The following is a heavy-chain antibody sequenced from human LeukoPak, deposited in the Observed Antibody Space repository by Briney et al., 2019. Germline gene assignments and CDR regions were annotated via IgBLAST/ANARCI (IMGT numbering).Heavy chain of an antibody. D-gene: IGHD3-10*01. Sequence: SETLSLTCAVSGYSISSGYYWGWIRQPPGKGLEWIGSIYHSGSTYYNPSLKSRVPISVDTSKNRFSLKLSSVTAADTAVYYCARASGSGSFDDYWGQGTLVTVSS. CDR3: ARASGSGSFDDY. CDR1: GYSISSGYY. CDR2: IYHSGST. J-gene: IGHJ4*02. V-gene: IGHV4-38-2*01.